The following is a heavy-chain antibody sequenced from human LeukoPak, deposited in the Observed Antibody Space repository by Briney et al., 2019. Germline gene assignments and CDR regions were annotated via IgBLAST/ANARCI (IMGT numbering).Heavy chain of an antibody. J-gene: IGHJ4*02. V-gene: IGHV1-8*01. Sequence: ASVKVSCKASGYTFTSYDINWVRQATGQGLEWMGWMNPNSGNTGYAQKFQGRVTMTRNTSISTAYMELSSLRSEGTAVYYCARAAYSSGWYYFDYWGQGTLVTVSS. CDR3: ARAAYSSGWYYFDY. CDR2: MNPNSGNT. D-gene: IGHD6-19*01. CDR1: GYTFTSYD.